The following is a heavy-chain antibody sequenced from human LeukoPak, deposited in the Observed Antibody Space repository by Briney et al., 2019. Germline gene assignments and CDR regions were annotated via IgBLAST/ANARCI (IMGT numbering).Heavy chain of an antibody. J-gene: IGHJ5*02. CDR3: ARIVVVPAAINSRYHNNWFDP. Sequence: GASVKVSCKASGYTFTSYDINWVRQVTGQGLEWMGWMNPNSGNTGYAQKFQGRVTMTRNTSISTAYMELSSLRSEDTAVYYCARIVVVPAAINSRYHNNWFDPWGQGTLVTVSS. D-gene: IGHD2-2*02. CDR1: GYTFTSYD. V-gene: IGHV1-8*01. CDR2: MNPNSGNT.